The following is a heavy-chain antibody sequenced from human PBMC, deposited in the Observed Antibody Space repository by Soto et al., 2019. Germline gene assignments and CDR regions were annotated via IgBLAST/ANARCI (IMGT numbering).Heavy chain of an antibody. Sequence: QVQLVQSGAEVKKPGASVKVSCKASVYTFTSYGISWVRQAPGQGLEWMGWISAYNGNTNYAQNRQDRVTMTTDTSTSTANMELRSLSSDDTAVYYCAREGEYYDSSGYSADYYYYGIDVWGQGTTVTVSS. CDR1: VYTFTSYG. D-gene: IGHD3-22*01. V-gene: IGHV1-18*01. CDR3: AREGEYYDSSGYSADYYYYGIDV. CDR2: ISAYNGNT. J-gene: IGHJ6*02.